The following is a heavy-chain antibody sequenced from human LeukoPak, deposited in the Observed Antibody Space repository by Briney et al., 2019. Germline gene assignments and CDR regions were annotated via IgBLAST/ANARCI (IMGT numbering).Heavy chain of an antibody. CDR2: INSDGSST. V-gene: IGHV3-74*01. CDR3: AREVRDFWSGYYFDY. CDR1: GFTFSSYW. J-gene: IGHJ4*02. Sequence: PGGSLRLSCAASGFTFSSYWKHWVRQAPGKGLVWVSRINSDGSSTSYADSVKGRFTISRDNAKNTLYLQMNSLRAEDTAVYYCAREVRDFWSGYYFDYWGQGTLVTVSS. D-gene: IGHD3-3*01.